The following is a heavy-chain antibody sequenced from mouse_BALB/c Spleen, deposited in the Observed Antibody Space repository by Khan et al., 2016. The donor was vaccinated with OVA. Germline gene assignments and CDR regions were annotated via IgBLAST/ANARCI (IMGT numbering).Heavy chain of an antibody. D-gene: IGHD4-1*01. Sequence: EVELVESGGDLVKPGGSLKLSCAASGFTFSSYSMSWVRQTPDKRLEWVASISSGGDYTYYPDSVKGRFTIHRDHAKNTLFLQMSDLKSEDTAMYYCADRLTGSFAYWGQGTLVTVSA. J-gene: IGHJ3*01. CDR1: GFTFSSYS. V-gene: IGHV5-6*01. CDR3: ADRLTGSFAY. CDR2: ISSGGDYT.